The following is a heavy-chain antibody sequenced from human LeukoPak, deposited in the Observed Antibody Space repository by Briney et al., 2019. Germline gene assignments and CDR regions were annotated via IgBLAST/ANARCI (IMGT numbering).Heavy chain of an antibody. CDR1: GFTFSSYG. CDR2: ISYDGSNK. J-gene: IGHJ6*02. V-gene: IGHV3-30*18. CDR3: AKGNADPHYYYYGMDV. Sequence: GGSLRLSCVASGFTFSSYGMHWVRQAPGKGLEWVAVISYDGSNKYYADSVKGRFTTSRDNSKNTLYLQMNSLTAEDTAVYYCAKGNADPHYYYYGMDVWGQGTTVTVSS.